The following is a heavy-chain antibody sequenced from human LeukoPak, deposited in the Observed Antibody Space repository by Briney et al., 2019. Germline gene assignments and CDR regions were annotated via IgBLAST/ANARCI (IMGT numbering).Heavy chain of an antibody. D-gene: IGHD3-3*01. CDR1: GFTFSSYS. CDR3: ARGHGVLEWLFAYYFDY. CDR2: ISSSSSYI. J-gene: IGHJ4*02. V-gene: IGHV3-21*01. Sequence: GGSLRLSCAASGFTFSSYSMNWVRQAPGKGLEWVSSISSSSSYIYYADSVKGRFTISRDNAKNSLYLQMNSLRAEDTAVYYCARGHGVLEWLFAYYFDYWGQGTLVTVSS.